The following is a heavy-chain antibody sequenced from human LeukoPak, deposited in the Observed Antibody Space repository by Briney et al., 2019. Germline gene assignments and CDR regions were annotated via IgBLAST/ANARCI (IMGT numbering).Heavy chain of an antibody. J-gene: IGHJ4*02. D-gene: IGHD3-10*01. CDR2: FDPEDGET. CDR3: ATPPRRYGSGSQFDY. CDR1: GYTLTELS. V-gene: IGHV1-24*01. Sequence: ASVKVSCKVSGYTLTELSMHWVRQAPGKGLEWMGGFDPEDGETIYAQKFQGRVTMTEDTSTDTAYMELSSLRSEDTAVYYCATPPRRYGSGSQFDYWGQGTLVTVSS.